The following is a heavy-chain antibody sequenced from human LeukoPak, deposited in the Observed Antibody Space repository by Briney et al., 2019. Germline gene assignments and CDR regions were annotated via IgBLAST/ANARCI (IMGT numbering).Heavy chain of an antibody. Sequence: SETLSLTCAVYGGSFSGYYWSWIRQPPGKGLEWIGEINHSGSTNYNPSLKSRVTISVDTPKNQFSLKLSSVTAADTAVYYCARVWRRSSSPYMDVWGKGTTVTVSS. V-gene: IGHV4-34*01. CDR1: GGSFSGYY. CDR3: ARVWRRSSSPYMDV. J-gene: IGHJ6*03. D-gene: IGHD6-6*01. CDR2: INHSGST.